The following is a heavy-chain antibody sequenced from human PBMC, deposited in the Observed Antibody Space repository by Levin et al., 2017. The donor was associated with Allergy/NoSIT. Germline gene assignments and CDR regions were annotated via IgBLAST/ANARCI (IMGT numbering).Heavy chain of an antibody. CDR3: ARRVGATYFDY. CDR1: GFHFIGYP. D-gene: IGHD1-26*01. J-gene: IGHJ4*02. CDR2: MSGSGGYI. Sequence: GESLKISCAASGFHFIGYPISWVRQAPGSRLEWVAAMSGSGGYINYADSVKGRFTISRDDSKNTVLLHMNSLRAEDTAVYFCARRVGATYFDYWGQGTLVAVSS. V-gene: IGHV3-23*01.